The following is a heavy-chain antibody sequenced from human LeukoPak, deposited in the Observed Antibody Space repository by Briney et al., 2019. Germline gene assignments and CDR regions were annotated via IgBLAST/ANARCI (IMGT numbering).Heavy chain of an antibody. Sequence: SETLSLTCTVSGGSISSSSYYWGWIRQPPGKGLEWIGSIYYSGSTYYNPSLKSRVTISVDTSKNQFSLKLSSVTAADTAVYYCARDPRGDTTSWHWYFDLWGRGTLVTVSS. CDR2: IYYSGST. J-gene: IGHJ2*01. CDR1: GGSISSSSYY. V-gene: IGHV4-39*07. D-gene: IGHD4-17*01. CDR3: ARDPRGDTTSWHWYFDL.